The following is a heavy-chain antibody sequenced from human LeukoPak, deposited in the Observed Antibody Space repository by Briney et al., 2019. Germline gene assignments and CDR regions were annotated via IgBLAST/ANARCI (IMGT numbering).Heavy chain of an antibody. V-gene: IGHV4-59*01. CDR2: IYYSGST. D-gene: IGHD3-16*01. CDR1: GGSISSYY. Sequence: SETLSLTCTVSGGSISSYYWSWIRQPPGKGLEWIGYIYYSGSTNYNPSLKSRVTISVDTSKNQFSLKLTSVTAADTAVYYCARETSQKGAHYMDVWGKGTTVTISS. CDR3: ARETSQKGAHYMDV. J-gene: IGHJ6*03.